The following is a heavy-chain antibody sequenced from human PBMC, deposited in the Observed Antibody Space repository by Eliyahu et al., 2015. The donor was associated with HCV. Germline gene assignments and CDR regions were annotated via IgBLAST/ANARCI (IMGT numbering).Heavy chain of an antibody. V-gene: IGHV3-9*01. CDR2: ISWNSGSI. Sequence: AASGFTVXDYAMHWVRQAPGKGLXWVSGISWNSGSIGYADSXKGRFTISRDNAKKSLYLQMNSLRAEDTAFYYCAKAGGYDLPYWYFDLWGRGTLSLSPQ. CDR1: GFTVXDYA. CDR3: AKAGGYDLPYWYFDL. J-gene: IGHJ2*01. D-gene: IGHD5-12*01.